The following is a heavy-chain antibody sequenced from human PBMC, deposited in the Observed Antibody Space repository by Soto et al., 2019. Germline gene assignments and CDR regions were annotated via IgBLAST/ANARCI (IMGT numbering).Heavy chain of an antibody. D-gene: IGHD6-13*01. Sequence: QITLRESGPTLVKPTQPLTLTCSLSGFSLSTSGVSVGWVRQPPGKALEWLALIYRDDDKRYNPSLKNRLTITKDTSKNQVVLTMTDMDPLDTATYFCARRLAGYSTTWGTGAFDYWGQGALVTVSS. CDR2: IYRDDDK. V-gene: IGHV2-5*02. CDR3: ARRLAGYSTTWGTGAFDY. CDR1: GFSLSTSGVS. J-gene: IGHJ4*02.